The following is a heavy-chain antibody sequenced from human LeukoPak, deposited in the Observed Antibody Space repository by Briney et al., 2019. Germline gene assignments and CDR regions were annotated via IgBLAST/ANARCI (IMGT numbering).Heavy chain of an antibody. V-gene: IGHV4-59*12. CDR1: GGSISSYY. D-gene: IGHD5-24*01. CDR3: VREGDEGYLFDY. Sequence: SETLSLTCTVSGGSISSYYWSWIRQPPGKGLEWIGYIYYSGSTDYNPSLKSRVTISVDTSKNQFSLKLSSVTPEDTAVYYCVREGDEGYLFDYWGQGTLVTVSS. CDR2: IYYSGST. J-gene: IGHJ4*02.